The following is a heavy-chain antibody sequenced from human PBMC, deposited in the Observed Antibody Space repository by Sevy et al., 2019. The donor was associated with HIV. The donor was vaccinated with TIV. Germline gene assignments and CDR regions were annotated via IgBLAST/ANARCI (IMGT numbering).Heavy chain of an antibody. V-gene: IGHV1-18*01. D-gene: IGHD2-15*01. J-gene: IGHJ4*01. CDR2: ISADTGHT. CDR3: ASDSLHGGNAYFDF. CDR1: GYIFRGYG. Sequence: ASVKVSCKTSGYIFRGYGISWVREASGQGLEWMGWISADTGHTNYAQKFKGRVTLTTDTSTTTAYMNLTSLRSDDTAIYYCASDSLHGGNAYFDFWGLGTLVTVSS.